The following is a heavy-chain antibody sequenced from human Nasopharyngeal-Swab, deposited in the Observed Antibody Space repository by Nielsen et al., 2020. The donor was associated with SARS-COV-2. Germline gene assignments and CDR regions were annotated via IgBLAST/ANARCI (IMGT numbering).Heavy chain of an antibody. CDR3: ARGGSGFLHYVFDY. CDR2: ISVSGDYT. Sequence: GESLKISCAASGFTFSTYAMTWVRQTPGRGLEWVSTISVSGDYTYYADSAKGRFSISRDNSKSTLYLQMNSLRAEDTAVYYCARGGSGFLHYVFDYWGQGTLVTVSS. CDR1: GFTFSTYA. V-gene: IGHV3-23*01. J-gene: IGHJ4*02. D-gene: IGHD6-19*01.